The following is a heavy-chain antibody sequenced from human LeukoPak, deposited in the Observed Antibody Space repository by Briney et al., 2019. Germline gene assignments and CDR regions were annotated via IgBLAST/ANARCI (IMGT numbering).Heavy chain of an antibody. D-gene: IGHD3-10*01. CDR1: GYTFSRYG. J-gene: IGHJ4*02. CDR2: ISAHNGNT. V-gene: IGHV1-18*01. Sequence: ASVKVSCKASGYTFSRYGISWVRQAPGQGLEWMVWISAHNGNTNYAQKFQGRVAMTTDTSTSTAYMELRSLRSDDTAVYYCATDNSYGSGSYYTWGQGTLVTVSS. CDR3: ATDNSYGSGSYYT.